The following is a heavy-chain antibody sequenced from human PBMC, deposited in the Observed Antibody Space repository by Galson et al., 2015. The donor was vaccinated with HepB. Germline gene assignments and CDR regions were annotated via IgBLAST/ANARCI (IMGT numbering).Heavy chain of an antibody. CDR3: TKVRDADWYFDL. Sequence: SLRLSCAASGFTFSSYAMSWVRRAPGKGLEWVSVISASGGSTDYADPVKGRFTISRDNSTNTLYLQMNSLRAEDTAVYYCTKVRDADWYFDLWGRGTLVTVSS. CDR2: ISASGGST. CDR1: GFTFSSYA. J-gene: IGHJ2*01. V-gene: IGHV3-23*01.